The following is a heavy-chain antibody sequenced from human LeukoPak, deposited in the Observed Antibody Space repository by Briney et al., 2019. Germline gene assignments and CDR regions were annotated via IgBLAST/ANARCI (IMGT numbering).Heavy chain of an antibody. V-gene: IGHV3-33*01. Sequence: GGSLRLSCAASGFTFSSYGMHWVRQAPGKGLEWVAVIWYDGSNKYYADPVKGRFTISRDNSKNTLYLQMNSLRAEDTAVYYCAREIIRRDSSGYSYYYYGMDVWGQGTTVTVSS. J-gene: IGHJ6*02. CDR3: AREIIRRDSSGYSYYYYGMDV. CDR1: GFTFSSYG. D-gene: IGHD3-22*01. CDR2: IWYDGSNK.